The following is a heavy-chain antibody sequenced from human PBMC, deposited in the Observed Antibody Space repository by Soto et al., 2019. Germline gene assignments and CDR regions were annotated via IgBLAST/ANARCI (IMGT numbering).Heavy chain of an antibody. J-gene: IGHJ4*02. CDR1: GFTFDDYA. CDR2: ISWNSGSI. V-gene: IGHV3-9*01. Sequence: EVQLVESGGGLVQPGRSLRLSCAASGFTFDDYAMHWVRQAPGKGLEWVSGISWNSGSIGYADSVKGRFTISRDNAKNSLYLQMNSLRAEDTALYYCAKDSSLEWLLYELGWDYWGQGTLVTVSS. CDR3: AKDSSLEWLLYELGWDY. D-gene: IGHD3-3*01.